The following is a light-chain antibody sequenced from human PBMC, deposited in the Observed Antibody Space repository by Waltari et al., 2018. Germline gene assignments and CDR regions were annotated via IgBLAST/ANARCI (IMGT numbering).Light chain of an antibody. V-gene: IGKV1-NL1*01. CDR3: QQYYFVHLT. CDR1: QAIGNS. CDR2: AAS. Sequence: IQMTQSPSSLSVSVGDTITITCRASQAIGNSLAWFQQKSGRAPNLLVHAASKLESGVPSRFRVTGSASGTDYTLTVTSLQPEDFGPYYCQQYYFVHLTFGLGTKVVVK. J-gene: IGKJ1*01.